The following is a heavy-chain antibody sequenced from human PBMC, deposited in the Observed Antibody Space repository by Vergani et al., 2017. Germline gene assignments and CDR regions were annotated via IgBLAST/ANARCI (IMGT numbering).Heavy chain of an antibody. CDR1: GGTFSSYA. Sequence: QVQLVQSGAEVKKPGSSVKVSCKASGGTFSSYAISWVRQAPGQGLEWMGRVIPIFGTANYAQKFQGRVTITADESPSTAYMEMSSLRSEDTAVYYCARDPDIVVVPAAPDYYYYYGMDVWGQGTTVTVSS. V-gene: IGHV1-69*13. CDR2: VIPIFGTA. CDR3: ARDPDIVVVPAAPDYYYYYGMDV. J-gene: IGHJ6*02. D-gene: IGHD2-2*01.